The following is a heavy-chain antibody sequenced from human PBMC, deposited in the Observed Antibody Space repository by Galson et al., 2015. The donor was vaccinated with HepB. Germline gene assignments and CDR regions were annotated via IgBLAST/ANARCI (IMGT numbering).Heavy chain of an antibody. Sequence: SLRLSCAASGFAFDSHAMSWVRQAPGRGLEWISGITGKGDSTFYADSVKGRFTVSRDNSKNTLYLQMNNLRDEDTAVYYCGRAIEVIDHWFFDLWGRGTLITVSS. CDR1: GFAFDSHA. CDR2: ITGKGDST. CDR3: GRAIEVIDHWFFDL. J-gene: IGHJ2*01. V-gene: IGHV3-23*01.